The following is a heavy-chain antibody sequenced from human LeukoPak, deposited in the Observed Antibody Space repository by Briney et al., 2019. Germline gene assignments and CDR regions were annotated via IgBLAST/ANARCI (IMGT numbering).Heavy chain of an antibody. CDR2: IYYSGST. CDR3: ATHLTTIFYAFDI. V-gene: IGHV4-30-4*08. Sequence: SENLSLTCTVSGGSISSGGYYWSWIRQHPGKGLEWIGYIYYSGSTYYNPSLKSRVTISVDTSKNQFSLKLSSVTAADTAVYYCATHLTTIFYAFDIWGQGTMVTVSS. CDR1: GGSISSGGYY. D-gene: IGHD3-3*01. J-gene: IGHJ3*02.